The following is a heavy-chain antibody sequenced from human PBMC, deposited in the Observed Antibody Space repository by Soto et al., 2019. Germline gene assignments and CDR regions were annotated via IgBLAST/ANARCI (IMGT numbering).Heavy chain of an antibody. V-gene: IGHV3-23*01. CDR3: VKWDGFGDY. D-gene: IGHD1-26*01. CDR1: GFSFSSNG. Sequence: GGSLRLSLSASGFSFSSNGMTWVGQAPGKGLEGISGISIGGAHTFYADSARGRFIIYRDDFKNMMYLKMNSLRVDDTAVYYCVKWDGFGDYWGQGTLVTVSS. CDR2: ISIGGAHT. J-gene: IGHJ4*02.